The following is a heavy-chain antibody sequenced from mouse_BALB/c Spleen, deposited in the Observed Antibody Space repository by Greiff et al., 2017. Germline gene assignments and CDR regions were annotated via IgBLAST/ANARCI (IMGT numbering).Heavy chain of an antibody. CDR2: IWAGGST. Sequence: ESGPGLVAPSQSLSITCTVSGFSLTSYGVHWVRQPPGKGLEWLGVIWAGGSTNYNSALMSRLSISKDNSKSQVFLKMNSLQTDDTAMYYCAREDGYYTWFAYWGQGTLVTVSA. D-gene: IGHD2-3*01. CDR3: AREDGYYTWFAY. V-gene: IGHV2-9*02. CDR1: GFSLTSYG. J-gene: IGHJ3*01.